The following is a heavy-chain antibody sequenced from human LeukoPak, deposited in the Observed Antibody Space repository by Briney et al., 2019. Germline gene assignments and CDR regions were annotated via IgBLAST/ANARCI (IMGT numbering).Heavy chain of an antibody. V-gene: IGHV4-39*07. CDR2: IYYSGST. CDR3: ARAGSGYSFDI. Sequence: PSETLSLTCTVSGGSISSSSYYWGWIRQPPGKGLEWIGSIYYSGSTYYNPSLKSRVTISVDTSKNQFSLKLSSVTAADTALYYCARAGSGYSFDIWGQGTMVTVSS. D-gene: IGHD3-22*01. CDR1: GGSISSSSYY. J-gene: IGHJ3*02.